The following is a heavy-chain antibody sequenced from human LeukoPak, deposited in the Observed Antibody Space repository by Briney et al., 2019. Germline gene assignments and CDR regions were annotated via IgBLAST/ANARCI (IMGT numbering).Heavy chain of an antibody. D-gene: IGHD3-10*01. Sequence: GGSLRLSCAASGFTFSSYDMHWVRQATGKGLEWVSAIGTAGDTYYPGSVKGRFTISRDNSKNTLYLQMNSLRAEDTAVYYCASPPNYGSGKDYWGQGTLVTVSS. CDR3: ASPPNYGSGKDY. V-gene: IGHV3-13*01. CDR1: GFTFSSYD. CDR2: IGTAGDT. J-gene: IGHJ4*02.